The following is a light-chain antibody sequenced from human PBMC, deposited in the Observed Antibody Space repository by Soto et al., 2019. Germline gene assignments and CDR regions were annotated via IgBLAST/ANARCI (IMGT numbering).Light chain of an antibody. CDR1: QSVSSSY. V-gene: IGKV3-20*01. CDR2: AAT. Sequence: EIVLTQSPGTLSLSPGERAALSCRASQSVSSSYLAWYQQKPGQAPRLLIYAATSRATGIPDRFSGSGSGTDFTLTISRLEPEDFAVYYCQQYGSSQWTFDQGTKVEFK. CDR3: QQYGSSQWT. J-gene: IGKJ1*01.